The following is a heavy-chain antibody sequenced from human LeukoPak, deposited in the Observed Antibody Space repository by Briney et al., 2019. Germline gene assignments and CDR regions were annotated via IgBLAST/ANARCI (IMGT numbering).Heavy chain of an antibody. CDR1: GGSISSYY. D-gene: IGHD2-2*02. J-gene: IGHJ6*02. Sequence: SETLSLTCTVSGGSISSYYWSWIRQPPGKGLEWIGEINHSGSTNYNPSLKSRVTISVDTSKNQFSLKLSSVTAADTAVYYCARGVVVPAAIPPAYYYGMDVWGQGTTVTVSS. CDR2: INHSGST. V-gene: IGHV4-34*01. CDR3: ARGVVVPAAIPPAYYYGMDV.